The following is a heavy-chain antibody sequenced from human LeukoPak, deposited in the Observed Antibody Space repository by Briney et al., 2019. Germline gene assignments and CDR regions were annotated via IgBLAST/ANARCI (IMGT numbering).Heavy chain of an antibody. J-gene: IGHJ4*02. V-gene: IGHV3-23*01. Sequence: GGSLRLSCVASGFTLRSYDMNWVRQTPGKGLEWVSSISGSGDSTFYADSVKGRFSISRDNSKNTLYLQVNGLRIEDTAVYYCAKDRLLNCRGDCYIFDYWGQGTVVTVSS. D-gene: IGHD2-21*02. CDR1: GFTLRSYD. CDR2: ISGSGDST. CDR3: AKDRLLNCRGDCYIFDY.